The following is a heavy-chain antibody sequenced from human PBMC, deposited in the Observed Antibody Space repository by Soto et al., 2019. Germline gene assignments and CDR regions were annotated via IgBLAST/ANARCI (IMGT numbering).Heavy chain of an antibody. CDR2: ISGSGGST. CDR3: AKGPGYCSGGSCYRSWFDP. D-gene: IGHD2-15*01. Sequence: GGSLRLSCAASGFTFSSYAMSWVRQAPGKGLEWVSAISGSGGSTYYADSVKGRFTISRDNSKNTLYLQMNSLRAEDTDVYYCAKGPGYCSGGSCYRSWFDPWGQGTLVTVSS. J-gene: IGHJ5*02. CDR1: GFTFSSYA. V-gene: IGHV3-23*01.